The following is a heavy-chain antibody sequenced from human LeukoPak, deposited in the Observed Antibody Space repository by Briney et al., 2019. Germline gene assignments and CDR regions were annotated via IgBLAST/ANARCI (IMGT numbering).Heavy chain of an antibody. D-gene: IGHD6-19*01. Sequence: GGSLRLSCAASGFTFSNAWMSWVRQAPGKGLEWVSFIYSGGSTYYADSVKGRFTISRDNSKNTLYLQMNSLRAEDTAVYYCARGSGWDFDYWGQGTLVTVSS. V-gene: IGHV3-66*01. CDR2: IYSGGST. CDR1: GFTFSNAW. CDR3: ARGSGWDFDY. J-gene: IGHJ4*02.